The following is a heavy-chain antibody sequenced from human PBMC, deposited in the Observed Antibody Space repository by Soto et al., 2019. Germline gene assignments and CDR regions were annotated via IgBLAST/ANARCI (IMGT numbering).Heavy chain of an antibody. V-gene: IGHV4-30-2*01. CDR1: GGSVSSGVFS. CDR3: ARGHYYYATDV. Sequence: SETLSLTGAVSGGSVSSGVFSWNWIGQPPGQGLEWIGYISHGGSPHYTPSLRSRVSISVDRSTNVISLNLTSMTPADTAVYFCARGHYYYATDVWGQGTTVTV. CDR2: ISHGGSP. J-gene: IGHJ6*02.